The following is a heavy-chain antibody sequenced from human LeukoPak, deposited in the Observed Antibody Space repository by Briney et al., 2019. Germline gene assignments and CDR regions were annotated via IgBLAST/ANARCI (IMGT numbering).Heavy chain of an antibody. V-gene: IGHV4-59*01. Sequence: SETLSLTCTVSGGSLNSYYWSWIRQPPGKGLEWIGYIYYSGSSNYNPSLKSRVTISVDTSKNQFSLKLSSVTAADTAVYYCARLYYYGSGSYSPFDYWGQGTLVTVSS. D-gene: IGHD3-10*01. CDR2: IYYSGSS. J-gene: IGHJ4*02. CDR3: ARLYYYGSGSYSPFDY. CDR1: GGSLNSYY.